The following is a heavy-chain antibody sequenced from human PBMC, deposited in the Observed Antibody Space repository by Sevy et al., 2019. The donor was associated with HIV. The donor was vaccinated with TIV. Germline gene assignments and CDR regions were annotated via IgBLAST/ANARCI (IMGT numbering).Heavy chain of an antibody. CDR1: GYTFTSYG. CDR2: ISAYNGNT. Sequence: ASVKVSCKASGYTFTSYGISWVRQAPGQGLEWMGWISAYNGNTNYAQKLQGRVTMTTDTSTSTAYMELRSLRSDDTAVYYCARDSLGYCSSTSCYTAERLKWFDPWGQGTLVTVSS. V-gene: IGHV1-18*04. J-gene: IGHJ5*02. CDR3: ARDSLGYCSSTSCYTAERLKWFDP. D-gene: IGHD2-2*02.